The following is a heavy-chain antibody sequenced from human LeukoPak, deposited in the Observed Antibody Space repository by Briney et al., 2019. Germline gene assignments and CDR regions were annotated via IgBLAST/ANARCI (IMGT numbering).Heavy chain of an antibody. CDR3: ARNNWNYAFDY. V-gene: IGHV3-53*01. Sequence: GGSLRLSCAASGFTFSNYEMNWVRQAPGKGLEWVSVIYSGGSTYYADSVKGRFTISRDNSKNTLYLQMNSLRAEDTAVYYCARNNWNYAFDYWGQGTLVTVSS. D-gene: IGHD1-7*01. CDR2: IYSGGST. CDR1: GFTFSNYE. J-gene: IGHJ4*02.